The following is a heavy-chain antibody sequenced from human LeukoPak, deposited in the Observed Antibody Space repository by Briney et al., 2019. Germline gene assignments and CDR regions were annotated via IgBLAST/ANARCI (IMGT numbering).Heavy chain of an antibody. Sequence: PSETLSLTCTVSGGSISSSSYYWGWIRQPPGKGLEWIGSIYYSGSTYYNPSLKSRVTISVDTSKNQFSLKLSSVTAADTAVYYCARTGLRWLNYYYYYMDVWGKGTTITISS. J-gene: IGHJ6*03. CDR2: IYYSGST. V-gene: IGHV4-39*07. CDR3: ARTGLRWLNYYYYYMDV. D-gene: IGHD4-23*01. CDR1: GGSISSSSYY.